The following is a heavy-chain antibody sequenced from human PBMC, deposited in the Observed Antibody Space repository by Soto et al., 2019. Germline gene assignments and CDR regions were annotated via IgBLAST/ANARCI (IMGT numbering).Heavy chain of an antibody. CDR3: ARDAHPPRA. V-gene: IGHV1-18*03. CDR2: ISAYNGNT. CDR1: GYPCTSYH. J-gene: IGHJ4*02. Sequence: QVQLVQSGAVLKKTGASVKVSCKASGYPCTSYHITWVRQAPGQGLEWMGWISAYNGNTNYAQKLQGRVTITTDTSPSAAYMELMRRSSDDMAVYYCARDAHPPRAWGQGTLVTVSS.